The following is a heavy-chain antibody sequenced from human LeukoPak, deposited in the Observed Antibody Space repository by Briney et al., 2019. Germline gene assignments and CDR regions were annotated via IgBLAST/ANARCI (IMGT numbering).Heavy chain of an antibody. CDR1: GYTFTGYY. CDR2: ISAYNGNT. CDR3: ARSWYGGYVSGYFDY. Sequence: ASVKVSCKASGYTFTGYYMHWVRQAPGQGLEWMGWISAYNGNTNYAQKLQGRVTMTTDTSTSTAYMELRSLRSDDTAVYYCARSWYGGYVSGYFDYWGQGTLVTVSS. D-gene: IGHD5-12*01. J-gene: IGHJ4*02. V-gene: IGHV1-18*04.